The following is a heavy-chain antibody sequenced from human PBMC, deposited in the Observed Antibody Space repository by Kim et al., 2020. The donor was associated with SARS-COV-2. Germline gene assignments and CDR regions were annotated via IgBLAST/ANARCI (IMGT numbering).Heavy chain of an antibody. CDR1: GGSISSYY. V-gene: IGHV4-59*01. CDR2: IYYSGST. D-gene: IGHD3-22*01. J-gene: IGHJ3*02. Sequence: SETLSLTCTVSGGSISSYYWSWIRQPPGKGLEWIGYIYYSGSTNYNPSLKSRVTISVDTSKNQFSLKLSSVTAADTAVYYCARVSDYYHRHDAFDIWGQGTMVTVSS. CDR3: ARVSDYYHRHDAFDI.